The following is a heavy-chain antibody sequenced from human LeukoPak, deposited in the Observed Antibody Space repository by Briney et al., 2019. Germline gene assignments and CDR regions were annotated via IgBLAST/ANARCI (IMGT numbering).Heavy chain of an antibody. D-gene: IGHD3-9*01. V-gene: IGHV3-7*01. CDR2: IKQDGSEK. Sequence: PGGSLRLSCAASGFTFSSYWMSWVRQAPGKGLEWVANIKQDGSEKYYVDSVKGRFTISRDNAKNSLYLQMNSLRAEDTAVYYCARAENSYFDWFPFDPWGQGTLVTVSS. CDR1: GFTFSSYW. J-gene: IGHJ5*02. CDR3: ARAENSYFDWFPFDP.